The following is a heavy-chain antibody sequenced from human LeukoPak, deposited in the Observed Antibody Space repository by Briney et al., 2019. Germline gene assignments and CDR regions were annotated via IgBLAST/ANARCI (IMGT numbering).Heavy chain of an antibody. V-gene: IGHV4-59*01. J-gene: IGHJ6*03. D-gene: IGHD6-19*01. CDR2: IYYSGST. CDR3: ARDSPRAYSSGWYYYYYMDV. Sequence: PSETLSLTCTVSGGSISSYYWSWIRQPPGKGLEWIGYIYYSGSTNYNPSLKSRVTTSVDTSKNQFSLKLSSVTAADTAVYYCARDSPRAYSSGWYYYYYMDVWGKGTTVTVSS. CDR1: GGSISSYY.